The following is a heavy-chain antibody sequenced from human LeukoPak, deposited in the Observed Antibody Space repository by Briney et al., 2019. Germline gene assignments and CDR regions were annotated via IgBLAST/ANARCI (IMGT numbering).Heavy chain of an antibody. CDR1: GGSFSGYY. D-gene: IGHD5-18*01. CDR2: INHSGST. Sequence: SETLSLTCAVYGGSFSGYYWSWIRQPPGKGLEWIGEINHSGSTNYNPSLKSRVTISVDTSKNQFSLKLSSVTAADTAVYYCARRGLYYTAMVFDYWGQGTLVTVSS. CDR3: ARRGLYYTAMVFDY. J-gene: IGHJ4*02. V-gene: IGHV4-34*01.